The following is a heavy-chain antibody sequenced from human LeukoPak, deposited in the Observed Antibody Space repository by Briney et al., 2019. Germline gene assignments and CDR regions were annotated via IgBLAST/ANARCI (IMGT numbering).Heavy chain of an antibody. D-gene: IGHD5-18*01. Sequence: SETLSLTCAVSGGSISSGGYSWSWIRQPPGKGLEWIGYIYHSGSTYYNPSLKSRVTISVDTSKNQFSLKLSSVTAADTAVYYCARDLAWIRPHNYYYGMDVWGQGTTVTVSS. CDR1: GGSISSGGYS. J-gene: IGHJ6*02. CDR2: IYHSGST. CDR3: ARDLAWIRPHNYYYGMDV. V-gene: IGHV4-30-2*01.